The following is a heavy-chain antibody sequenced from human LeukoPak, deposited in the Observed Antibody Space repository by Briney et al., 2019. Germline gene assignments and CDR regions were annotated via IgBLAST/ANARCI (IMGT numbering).Heavy chain of an antibody. J-gene: IGHJ5*02. CDR1: GFTFRNYW. D-gene: IGHD4-17*01. Sequence: GGSLRLSCAASGFTFRNYWMHWIRQAPGKGLEWVSRINFDGSSTMYADSVKGRFTISRDNAKNTLYVEMNSLRAEDTAVYYCARGDFGDSNWLDPWGLGTLVTVSS. CDR3: ARGDFGDSNWLDP. CDR2: INFDGSST. V-gene: IGHV3-74*03.